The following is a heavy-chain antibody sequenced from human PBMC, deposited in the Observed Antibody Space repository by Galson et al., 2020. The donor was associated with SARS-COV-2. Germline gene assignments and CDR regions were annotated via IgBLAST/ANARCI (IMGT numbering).Heavy chain of an antibody. Sequence: SETLSLTCTVSGGSISSYYWSWIRQPPGKGLEWIGYIYYSGSTYYNPSLKSRVTISVDTSKNQFSLKLSSVTAADTAVYYCARLVAVVAAQGDWFDPWGQGTLVTVSS. V-gene: IGHV4-59*08. CDR2: IYYSGST. D-gene: IGHD2-15*01. J-gene: IGHJ5*02. CDR3: ARLVAVVAAQGDWFDP. CDR1: GGSISSYY.